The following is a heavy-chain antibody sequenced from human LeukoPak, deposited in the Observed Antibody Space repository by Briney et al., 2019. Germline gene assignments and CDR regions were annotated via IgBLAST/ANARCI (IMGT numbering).Heavy chain of an antibody. CDR1: GGSISSGSYY. CDR3: ARDRGPAAAIFDY. J-gene: IGHJ4*02. D-gene: IGHD2-2*01. Sequence: SETLSLTCTVSGGSISSGSYYWSWIRQPAGKGLEWIGRVYTSGSTNYNPSLKSRVTISVDTSKNQFSLKLRSVTAADTAVYYCARDRGPAAAIFDYWGQGTLVTVSS. CDR2: VYTSGST. V-gene: IGHV4-61*02.